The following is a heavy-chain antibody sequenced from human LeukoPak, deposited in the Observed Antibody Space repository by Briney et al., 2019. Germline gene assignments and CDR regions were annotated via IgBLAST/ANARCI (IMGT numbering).Heavy chain of an antibody. CDR3: AKDQGYSSGWYRSYFDY. CDR2: ISGSGDST. Sequence: GGSLRLSCAASGFTFSSYAMSWVRQAPGKGLEWVSAISGSGDSTYYADSVEGRFTISRDNSKNTLYLQMSSLRAEDTAVYYCAKDQGYSSGWYRSYFDYWGQGTLVTVSS. J-gene: IGHJ4*02. V-gene: IGHV3-23*01. D-gene: IGHD6-19*01. CDR1: GFTFSSYA.